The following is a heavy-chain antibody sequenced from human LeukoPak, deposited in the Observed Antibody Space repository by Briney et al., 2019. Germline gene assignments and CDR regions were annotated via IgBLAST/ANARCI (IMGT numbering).Heavy chain of an antibody. J-gene: IGHJ4*02. CDR2: ISGSGGST. CDR1: GFTFSSYA. Sequence: GGSLRLSCAASGFTFSSYAMSWVRQAPGKGLEWVSAISGSGGSTYYADSVKGRFTISRDNSKNTLYLQMNSLRAEDTAVYYCARGIQLWFYFDYWGQGTLVTVSS. V-gene: IGHV3-23*01. CDR3: ARGIQLWFYFDY. D-gene: IGHD5-18*01.